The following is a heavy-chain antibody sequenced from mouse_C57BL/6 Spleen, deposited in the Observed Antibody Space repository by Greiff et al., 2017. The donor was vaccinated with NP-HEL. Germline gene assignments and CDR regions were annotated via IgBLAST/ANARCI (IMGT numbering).Heavy chain of an antibody. D-gene: IGHD2-4*01. V-gene: IGHV1-82*01. CDR3: ARSGYDYENYFDY. Sequence: VKLMESGPELVKPGASVKISCKASGYAFSSSWMNWVKQRPGKGLEWIGRIYPGDGDTNYNGKFKGKATLTADKSSSTAYMQLSSLTSEDSAVYFCARSGYDYENYFDYWGQGTTLTVSS. J-gene: IGHJ2*01. CDR2: IYPGDGDT. CDR1: GYAFSSSW.